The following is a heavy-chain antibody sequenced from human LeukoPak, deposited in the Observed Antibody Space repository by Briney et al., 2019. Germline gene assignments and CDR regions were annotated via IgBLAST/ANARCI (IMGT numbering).Heavy chain of an antibody. D-gene: IGHD5-18*01. CDR3: ARSHVDTAMVSYFDY. V-gene: IGHV4-38-2*01. CDR2: IYHSGST. J-gene: IGHJ4*02. Sequence: SGYSXXSGYYWGWIRQPPGKGLEWIGSIYHSGSTYYNPSLKSRVTISVDTSKNQFSLKLSSVTAADTAVYYCARSHVDTAMVSYFDYWGQGTLVTVSS. CDR1: GYSXXSGYY.